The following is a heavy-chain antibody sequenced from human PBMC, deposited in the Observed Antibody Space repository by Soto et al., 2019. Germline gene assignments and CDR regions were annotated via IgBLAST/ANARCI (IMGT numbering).Heavy chain of an antibody. Sequence: VGSLRLSCAASGFTFSDHYMDWVRQGPGKGLEWVGRSRNKANSYTTEYAASVKGRFTVSRDDSKDTLYLQMNSLKIEGSAVYYCVGTPTRGSGTYHFHYWGQGTLVTVSS. J-gene: IGHJ4*02. CDR2: SRNKANSYTT. D-gene: IGHD3-10*01. CDR3: VGTPTRGSGTYHFHY. CDR1: GFTFSDHY. V-gene: IGHV3-72*01.